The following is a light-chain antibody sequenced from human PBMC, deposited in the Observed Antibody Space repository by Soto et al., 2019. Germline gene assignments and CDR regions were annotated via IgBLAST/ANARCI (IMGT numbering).Light chain of an antibody. CDR3: QQSSDYPWT. CDR1: QSINFY. Sequence: DIQMTQSPSTLSASVGDRVTITCRASQSINFYLAWYQQKPGKAPKLLIYEASNLESGVPSRFSGSGSGTEVTLTIRSLQPYDFATYYCQQSSDYPWTFGQGTKVDIK. V-gene: IGKV1-5*03. J-gene: IGKJ1*01. CDR2: EAS.